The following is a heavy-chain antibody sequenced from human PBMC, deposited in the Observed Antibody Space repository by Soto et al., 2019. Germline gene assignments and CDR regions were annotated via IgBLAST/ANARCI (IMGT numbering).Heavy chain of an antibody. CDR1: GFTFSSYG. Sequence: GGSLRLSCAASGFTFSSYGMHWVRQAPGKGLEWVAVIWYDGSNKYYADSVKGRFTISRDNSKNTLDLQMNSLRAEDTAVYYCARDGADDYSNGLDYWGQGTLVTVSS. CDR2: IWYDGSNK. CDR3: ARDGADDYSNGLDY. V-gene: IGHV3-33*01. J-gene: IGHJ4*02. D-gene: IGHD4-4*01.